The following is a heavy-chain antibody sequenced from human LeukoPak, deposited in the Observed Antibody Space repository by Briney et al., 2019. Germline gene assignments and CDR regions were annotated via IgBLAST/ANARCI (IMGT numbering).Heavy chain of an antibody. V-gene: IGHV3-30*19. CDR2: ISYDGSNK. CDR3: ARVGGKYSSSWYVEPGDY. D-gene: IGHD6-13*01. J-gene: IGHJ4*02. CDR1: GFTFSSYG. Sequence: GGSLRLSCAASGFTFSSYGMHWLRQAPGKGLEWVAVISYDGSNKYYADSVKGRFTISRDNSKNTLYLQMNSLRAEDTAVYYCARVGGKYSSSWYVEPGDYWGQGTLVTVSS.